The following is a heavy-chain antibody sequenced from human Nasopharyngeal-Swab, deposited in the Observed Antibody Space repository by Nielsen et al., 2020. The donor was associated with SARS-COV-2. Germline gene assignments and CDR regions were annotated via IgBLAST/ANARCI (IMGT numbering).Heavy chain of an antibody. V-gene: IGHV1-8*01. Sequence: ASVKVSCKASGYTFTSYDINWVRQATGQGLEWMGWMNPNSGNTGYAQKFQGRVTMTRNTSISTAYMELSSLRPEDTAVYYCARDCTNGVCLYYYYGMDVWGQGTTVTVSS. D-gene: IGHD2-8*01. CDR2: MNPNSGNT. J-gene: IGHJ6*02. CDR1: GYTFTSYD. CDR3: ARDCTNGVCLYYYYGMDV.